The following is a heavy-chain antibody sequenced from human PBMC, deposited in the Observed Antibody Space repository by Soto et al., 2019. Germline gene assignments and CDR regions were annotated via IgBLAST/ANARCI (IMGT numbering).Heavy chain of an antibody. CDR1: GGSISSCY. CDR3: ARGGRWEPLGWFGP. Sequence: SETLSLTCTVSGGSISSCYWSWIRQPPGKGLEWIGYIYYSGSTNYNPSLKSRVTISVDTSKNQFSLKLSSVTAADTAVYYCARGGRWEPLGWFGPWGQGTLVTVSS. V-gene: IGHV4-59*01. J-gene: IGHJ5*02. D-gene: IGHD1-26*01. CDR2: IYYSGST.